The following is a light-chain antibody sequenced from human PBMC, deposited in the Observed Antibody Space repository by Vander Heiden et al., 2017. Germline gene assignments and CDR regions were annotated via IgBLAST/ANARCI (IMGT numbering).Light chain of an antibody. CDR1: QSIGTW. V-gene: IGKV1-5*03. J-gene: IGKJ2*01. Sequence: DIKMIQSPSTLSASVGDRVTITCRASQSIGTWLAWYQQHPGKAPRALIYKVSTLESGVPSRFSGSVSGTEFTLTISSLQPDDSATYYCQHYNNYPYTFGQGTKLEI. CDR3: QHYNNYPYT. CDR2: KVS.